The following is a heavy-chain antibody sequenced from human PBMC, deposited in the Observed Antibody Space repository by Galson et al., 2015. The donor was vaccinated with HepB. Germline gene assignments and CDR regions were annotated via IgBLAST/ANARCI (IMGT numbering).Heavy chain of an antibody. V-gene: IGHV1-18*01. Sequence: SLKVSCKASGDSFTISGISWVRQAPGQGLDCVAAIITYNGKTYFAHSFKGRLTITTETSTRTAYMELKRLRADDTAVYYCATATRWWEDDAFDMWGQGTLVTVSS. J-gene: IGHJ3*02. CDR1: GDSFTISG. D-gene: IGHD2-15*01. CDR2: IITYNGKT. CDR3: ATATRWWEDDAFDM.